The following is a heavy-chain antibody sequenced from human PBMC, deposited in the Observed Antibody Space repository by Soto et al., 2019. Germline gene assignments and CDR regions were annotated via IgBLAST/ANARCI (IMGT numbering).Heavy chain of an antibody. CDR3: AKSYDYIWWSFDY. Sequence: EVQLLESGGGLVQPGGSLRLSCAASGFTFSSYAMSWVRQAPGKGLEGVSAISGSRGSTYYPDSVKGRFTISSDSSNNTLYLQENNRRADDMAVYYCAKSYDYIWWSFDYWGQGTLVAVCS. D-gene: IGHD3-16*01. CDR2: ISGSRGST. V-gene: IGHV3-23*01. CDR1: GFTFSSYA. J-gene: IGHJ4*02.